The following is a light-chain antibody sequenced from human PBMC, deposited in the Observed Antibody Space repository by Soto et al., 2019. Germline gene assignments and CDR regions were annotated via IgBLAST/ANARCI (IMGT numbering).Light chain of an antibody. V-gene: IGKV3-15*01. J-gene: IGKJ1*01. CDR2: GAS. CDR1: QSVTIN. CDR3: QQYDSWPPRWT. Sequence: VMAQSPASLSVSPGERATLSCRASQSVTINLAWYQQKPGQAPRLLIYGASTRATGIPARFSGTGSGTEFTLTISSLQSEDFAVYYCQQYDSWPPRWTFGQGTKVDIK.